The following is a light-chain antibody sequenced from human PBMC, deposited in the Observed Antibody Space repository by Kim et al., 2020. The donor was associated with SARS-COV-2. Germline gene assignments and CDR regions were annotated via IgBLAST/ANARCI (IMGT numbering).Light chain of an antibody. CDR2: DAS. V-gene: IGKV3-11*01. Sequence: EIVLTQSPDTLSLSPGERATLSCRASQSVNSYLAWYQQKPGQAPRPLIYDASNRATGIPARFSGSGSGTDFTLTISSLEPEDFAVYYCQQRRYWPITFGQGTRLEIK. J-gene: IGKJ5*01. CDR3: QQRRYWPIT. CDR1: QSVNSY.